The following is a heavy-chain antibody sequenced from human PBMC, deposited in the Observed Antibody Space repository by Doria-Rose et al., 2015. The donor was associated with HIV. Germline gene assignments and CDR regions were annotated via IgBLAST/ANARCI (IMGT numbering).Heavy chain of an antibody. V-gene: IGHV1-3*01. CDR1: GYPFRAYA. CDR3: ARIHSLSSSSLGH. CDR2: LNVGNGDT. Sequence: QVQLVESGAEMKKPVASVTVSCKTSGYPFRAYAIHWLRQAPGQRLVWMGWLNVGNGDTRDSRKFQDRGTITSDTSANTGYMALSSLRSEDTAVYYCARIHSLSSSSLGHWGQGTLVTVST. D-gene: IGHD6-13*01. J-gene: IGHJ4*02.